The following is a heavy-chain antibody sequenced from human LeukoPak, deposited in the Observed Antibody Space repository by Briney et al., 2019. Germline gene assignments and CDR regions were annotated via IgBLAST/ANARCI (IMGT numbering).Heavy chain of an antibody. CDR2: IFYSGSS. CDR1: GGSISNNY. J-gene: IGHJ5*02. D-gene: IGHD3-16*01. V-gene: IGHV4-59*12. CDR3: ARELREGGFDP. Sequence: SETLSLTCSVSGGSISNNYWSWIRQPPGKGLEWMGYIFYSGSSDSNPSLKSRVTISVDTSKNQFSLKLSSVTAADTAVYYCARELREGGFDPWGQGTLVTVSS.